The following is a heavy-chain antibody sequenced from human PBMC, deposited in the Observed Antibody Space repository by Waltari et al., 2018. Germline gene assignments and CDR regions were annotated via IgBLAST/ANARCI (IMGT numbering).Heavy chain of an antibody. CDR2: VQSSGST. D-gene: IGHD1-7*01. Sequence: QVQLRESGPGLVKSSETLSLTCSVSGASLGTTYWSWIRQSPGKGLEWIGYVQSSGSTDYNPSFRGRVTMSADASKNQFSLTLKSLTAADTATYFCARALWRVGTRGDFFDIWGRGTTVTVS. CDR3: ARALWRVGTRGDFFDI. V-gene: IGHV4-59*01. CDR1: GASLGTTY. J-gene: IGHJ3*02.